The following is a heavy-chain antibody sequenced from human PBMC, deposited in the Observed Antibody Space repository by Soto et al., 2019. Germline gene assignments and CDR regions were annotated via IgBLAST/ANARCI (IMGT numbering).Heavy chain of an antibody. CDR3: ARHTPGLRSGSYPDFDY. CDR2: IYAGGST. D-gene: IGHD1-26*01. CDR1: GGSISSSFYC. J-gene: IGHJ4*02. Sequence: PSETLSLTCTVSGGSISSSFYCWGWIRQPPGKGREYIGSIYAGGSTYYNPSLKSRVTISINTSKNQFSLKLSSVTAADTAVFYCARHTPGLRSGSYPDFDYWGQGTLVTVSS. V-gene: IGHV4-39*01.